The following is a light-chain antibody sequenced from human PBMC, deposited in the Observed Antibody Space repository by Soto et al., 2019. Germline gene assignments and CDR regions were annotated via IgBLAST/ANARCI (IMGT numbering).Light chain of an antibody. CDR1: SSDVGGDNY. CDR2: EVS. CDR3: SSYAGSNSNVV. J-gene: IGLJ2*01. V-gene: IGLV2-8*01. Sequence: QSALTQPPSASGSPGQSVTISCTGTSSDVGGDNYVSWYQQHPGKAPKLMIYEVSKRPSGVPDRFSGSKSGNTASLTVSGLQAEDEADYYCSSYAGSNSNVVFGGGTKLTVL.